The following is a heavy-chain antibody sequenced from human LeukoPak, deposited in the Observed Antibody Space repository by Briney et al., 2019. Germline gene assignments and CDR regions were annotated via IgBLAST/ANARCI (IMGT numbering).Heavy chain of an antibody. D-gene: IGHD2-15*01. CDR2: ISSSSSTI. Sequence: PGGSLRLSCAASGFTFSNAWMSWVRQAPGKGLEWVSYISSSSSTIYYADSVKGRFTISRDNAKNSLYLQMNSLRAEDTAVYYCAREYEKLPPWGGAFDIWGQGTMVTVSS. V-gene: IGHV3-48*01. CDR3: AREYEKLPPWGGAFDI. CDR1: GFTFSNAW. J-gene: IGHJ3*02.